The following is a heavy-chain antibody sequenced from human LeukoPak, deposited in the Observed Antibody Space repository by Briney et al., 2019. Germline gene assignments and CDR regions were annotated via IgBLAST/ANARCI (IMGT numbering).Heavy chain of an antibody. D-gene: IGHD5-18*01. Sequence: PGGSLRLSCVASGFSFTTYSMHWVRQAPGKGLEWVSYISIDSTTIYYAASAKGRFTISRDNVKNSLYVQMNSLTAEDTAMYYCARDVGYRSWFDPWGQGTLVTVSS. CDR3: ARDVGYRSWFDP. CDR1: GFSFTTYS. V-gene: IGHV3-48*01. J-gene: IGHJ5*02. CDR2: ISIDSTTI.